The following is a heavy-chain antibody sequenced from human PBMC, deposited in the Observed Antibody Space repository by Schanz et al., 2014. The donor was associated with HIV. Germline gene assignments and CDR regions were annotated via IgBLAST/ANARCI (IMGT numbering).Heavy chain of an antibody. CDR2: IIPIFGTA. D-gene: IGHD3-22*01. V-gene: IGHV1-69*06. Sequence: QVQLVQSGAEVKKPGSSVKVSCKASGSTFSSYTISWVRQAPGQGLEWMGGIIPIFGTANYAQKFQGRVTITADKSTSTAYMELSSLRAEDTAVYYCASLLDYDSSGYLDYWGQGTLVTVSS. CDR1: GSTFSSYT. CDR3: ASLLDYDSSGYLDY. J-gene: IGHJ4*02.